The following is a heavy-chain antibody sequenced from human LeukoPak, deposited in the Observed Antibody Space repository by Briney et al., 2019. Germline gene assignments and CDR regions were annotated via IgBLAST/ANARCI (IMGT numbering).Heavy chain of an antibody. CDR1: GFTFSDYG. CDR3: AKVFEVRGARRPKDY. V-gene: IGHV3-30*18. Sequence: GGSLRLSCAASGFTFSDYGMHWVRQAPGKGLEWGALISYDGGNKFYADSVRDRFTISRDNSKNTLFLQMNSLRTEDTAMYYCAKVFEVRGARRPKDYWGQGTLVIVSS. J-gene: IGHJ4*02. CDR2: ISYDGGNK. D-gene: IGHD3-10*01.